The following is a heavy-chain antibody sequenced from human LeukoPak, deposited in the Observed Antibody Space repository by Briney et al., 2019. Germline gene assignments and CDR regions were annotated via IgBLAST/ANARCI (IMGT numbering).Heavy chain of an antibody. J-gene: IGHJ6*03. CDR2: ISSSGSTI. Sequence: GGSLRLSCAASGFTFSDYYMSWIRQAPGKGLEWVSYISSSGSTIYYADSVKGRFTISRDNAKNSLYLQMYSLRAEDTAVYYCARDYGTYSSSYRDYYYMDVWGKGTTVTVSS. CDR3: ARDYGTYSSSYRDYYYMDV. V-gene: IGHV3-11*04. D-gene: IGHD6-6*01. CDR1: GFTFSDYY.